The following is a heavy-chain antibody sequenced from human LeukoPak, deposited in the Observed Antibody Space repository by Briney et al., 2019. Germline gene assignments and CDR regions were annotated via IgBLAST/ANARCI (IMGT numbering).Heavy chain of an antibody. CDR2: IYYSGST. V-gene: IGHV4-31*03. CDR3: ASSDIVVVPAATS. J-gene: IGHJ4*02. CDR1: GGSISSGGYY. Sequence: SETLSLTCTVSGGSISSGGYYWSWIRQHPGKGLEWIGYIYYSGSTNYNPSLKSRVTISVDTSKNQFSLKLSSVTAADTAVYYCASSDIVVVPAATSWGQGTLVTVSS. D-gene: IGHD2-2*01.